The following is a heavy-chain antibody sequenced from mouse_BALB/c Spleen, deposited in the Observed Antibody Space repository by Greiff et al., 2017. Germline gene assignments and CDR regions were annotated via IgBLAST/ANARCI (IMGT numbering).Heavy chain of an antibody. J-gene: IGHJ4*01. V-gene: IGHV5-17*02. CDR1: GFTFSSFG. Sequence: EVHLVESGGGLVQPGGSRKLSCAASGFTFSSFGMHWVRQAPEKGLEWVAYISSGSSTIYYADTVKGRFTISRDNPKNTLFLQMTSLRSEDTAMYYCARRRDGYYVYAMDYWGQGTSVTVSS. CDR3: ARRRDGYYVYAMDY. CDR2: ISSGSSTI. D-gene: IGHD2-3*01.